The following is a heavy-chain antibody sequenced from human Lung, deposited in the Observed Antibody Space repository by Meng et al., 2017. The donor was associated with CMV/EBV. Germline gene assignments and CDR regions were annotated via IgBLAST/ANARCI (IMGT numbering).Heavy chain of an antibody. V-gene: IGHV3-21*01. J-gene: IGHJ4*02. D-gene: IGHD6-19*01. CDR1: GFTFSAYN. CDR2: ITSGGHHI. Sequence: SCAASGFTFSAYNMHWVRQAPGKGLEWVSSITSGGHHIYYADSVRGRFTISRDNAKNSLSLQMNSLRVEDTATYYCARVTASGWAKVFDSWGQGTLVTVSS. CDR3: ARVTASGWAKVFDS.